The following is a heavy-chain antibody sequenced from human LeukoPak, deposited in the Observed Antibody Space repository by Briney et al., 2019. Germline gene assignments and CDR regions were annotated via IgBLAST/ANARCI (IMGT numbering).Heavy chain of an antibody. CDR1: GYTFTSYG. V-gene: IGHV1-18*01. J-gene: IGHJ6*02. CDR3: ARAGYDFWSGQTVYYYYYGMGV. Sequence: ASVKVSCKASGYTFTSYGISWVRQAPGQGLEWMGWISAYNGNTNYAQKLQGRVTMTTDTSTSTAYMELRSLRSGDTAVYYCARAGYDFWSGQTVYYYYYGMGVWGQGTTVTVSS. CDR2: ISAYNGNT. D-gene: IGHD3-3*01.